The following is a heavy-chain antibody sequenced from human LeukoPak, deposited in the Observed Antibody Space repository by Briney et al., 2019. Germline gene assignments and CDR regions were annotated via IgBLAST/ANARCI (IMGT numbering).Heavy chain of an antibody. Sequence: GGSLRLSCAASGFTFSSSWMHWVRQAPGEGLVWVSRMNSDGSSTHYADSVKGRFTISRDNAKNTLYLQMNSLRAEDTAVYYCARDWGGGTHDYWGQGTLVTVSS. CDR2: MNSDGSST. V-gene: IGHV3-74*01. J-gene: IGHJ4*02. CDR1: GFTFSSSW. CDR3: ARDWGGGTHDY. D-gene: IGHD3-10*01.